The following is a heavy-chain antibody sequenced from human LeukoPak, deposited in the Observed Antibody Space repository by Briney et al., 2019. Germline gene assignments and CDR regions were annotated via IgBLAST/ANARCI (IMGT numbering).Heavy chain of an antibody. Sequence: GGSLRLSCAASGFTFGSYWMSWVRQAPGKGLEWVANIKQDGSEKYYVDSVKGRFTISRDNAKNSLYLQMNSLRAEDTAVYYCARSEWELLIDYWGQGTLVTVSS. D-gene: IGHD1-26*01. CDR1: GFTFGSYW. CDR2: IKQDGSEK. CDR3: ARSEWELLIDY. V-gene: IGHV3-7*01. J-gene: IGHJ4*02.